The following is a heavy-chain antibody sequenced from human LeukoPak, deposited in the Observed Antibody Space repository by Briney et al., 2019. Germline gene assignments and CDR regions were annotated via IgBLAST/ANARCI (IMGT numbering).Heavy chain of an antibody. CDR2: INHSGST. Sequence: SETLSLTCAVYGGSFSGYYWSWIRQPPGKGLEGIGEINHSGSTNYNPSLKSRVTISVDTSKNQFSLKLSSVTAADTAVYYCARGFVYCSSTSCYSPYFDYWGQGTLVTVSS. V-gene: IGHV4-34*01. CDR1: GGSFSGYY. J-gene: IGHJ4*02. D-gene: IGHD2-2*01. CDR3: ARGFVYCSSTSCYSPYFDY.